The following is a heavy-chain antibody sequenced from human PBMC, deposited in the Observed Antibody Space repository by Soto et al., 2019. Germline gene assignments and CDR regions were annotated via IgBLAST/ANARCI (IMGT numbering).Heavy chain of an antibody. J-gene: IGHJ5*02. CDR3: AREIRSSWHFFNWFDP. V-gene: IGHV4-31*03. CDR2: IYYSGIT. Sequence: SETLSLTCTVSGGSISSDGYYWSWIRQHPGKGLEWIGYIYYSGITYYNPSLKGRVTISVDTSKNQFSLKLSSVTAADTAVYYCAREIRSSWHFFNWFDPSGQGTLVTFSS. D-gene: IGHD6-13*01. CDR1: GGSISSDGYY.